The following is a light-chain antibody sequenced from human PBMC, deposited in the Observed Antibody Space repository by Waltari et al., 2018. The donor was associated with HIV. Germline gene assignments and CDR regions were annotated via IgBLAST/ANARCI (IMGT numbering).Light chain of an antibody. CDR3: QQYDTSPFT. CDR2: GAS. J-gene: IGKJ5*01. Sequence: ENVLTQSPGTLPLSAGERATLSCRASQSVRSRYLAWYQQKPGLAPRLRIYGASGRATGIPDRFSGSGSGTDFTLTISRLEPEDFAVYYCQQYDTSPFTFGQGTRLEIK. CDR1: QSVRSRY. V-gene: IGKV3-20*01.